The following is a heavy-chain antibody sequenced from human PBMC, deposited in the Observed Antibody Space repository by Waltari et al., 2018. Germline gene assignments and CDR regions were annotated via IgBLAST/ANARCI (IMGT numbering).Heavy chain of an antibody. V-gene: IGHV4-34*01. Sequence: QVQLQPWGAGLLKPSETLSLTCAVYGGSFSDYYWSWLRQSPEKGLEWIGESTHRGNTYHNPSLKSRVTRSVDTSKNQFALNLRSVTTADTAVYYCARRSAVEMIYTWPYYYYFMDVWGKGTTISVSS. CDR2: STHRGNT. CDR3: ARRSAVEMIYTWPYYYYFMDV. D-gene: IGHD3-16*01. CDR1: GGSFSDYY. J-gene: IGHJ6*03.